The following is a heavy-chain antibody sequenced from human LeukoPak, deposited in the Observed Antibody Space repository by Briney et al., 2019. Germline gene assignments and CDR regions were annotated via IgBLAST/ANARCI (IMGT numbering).Heavy chain of an antibody. V-gene: IGHV4-34*01. CDR2: INHSGGT. CDR3: ARRRIAVVVAATPDSSWFDP. Sequence: PSGTLSLTCAVYGGSFSGYYWSWIRQPPGKGLEWIGEINHSGGTNYNPSRKSRGTISVDTCKNQVSLKLRSVTAADTAVYYCARRRIAVVVAATPDSSWFDPWRQPSLVTVCS. D-gene: IGHD2-15*01. J-gene: IGHJ5*02. CDR1: GGSFSGYY.